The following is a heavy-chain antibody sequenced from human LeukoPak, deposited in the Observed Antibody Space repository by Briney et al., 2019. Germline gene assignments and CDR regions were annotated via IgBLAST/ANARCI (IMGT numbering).Heavy chain of an antibody. Sequence: SEALSLTCTVSGGSISSYYWSWIRQPPGKGLEWIGYIYSSGSTNYNPSLESRVTISVDTSKNQFSQKLSSVTAADTAVYYCAREANYYGSGSALDYWGQGTLVTVSS. CDR1: GGSISSYY. J-gene: IGHJ4*02. CDR2: IYSSGST. V-gene: IGHV4-59*01. CDR3: AREANYYGSGSALDY. D-gene: IGHD3-10*01.